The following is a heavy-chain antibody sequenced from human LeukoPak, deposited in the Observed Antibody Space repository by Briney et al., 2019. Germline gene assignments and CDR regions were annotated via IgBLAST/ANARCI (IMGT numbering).Heavy chain of an antibody. CDR1: GFTFSSYG. CDR2: ISGSGGST. J-gene: IGHJ4*02. Sequence: PGGSLRLSCAASGFTFSSYGMSWVRQAPGKGLEWVSAISGSGGSTYCADSVKGRFTISRDNSKNTLYLQMNSLRAEDTAVYYCAKGGGTGYSSSWFSNWGQGTLVTVSS. V-gene: IGHV3-23*01. D-gene: IGHD6-13*01. CDR3: AKGGGTGYSSSWFSN.